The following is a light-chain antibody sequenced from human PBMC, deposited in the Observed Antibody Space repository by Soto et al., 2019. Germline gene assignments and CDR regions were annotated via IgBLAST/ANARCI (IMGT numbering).Light chain of an antibody. J-gene: IGKJ3*01. Sequence: DIQMTQSPPSLSASVGDRVTITCRASTDIRTFVAWYQQKPGKAPKLLIYAASTLQSGLPSRFSGSGSGIDFTLTINSLQPEDVATYSGQKYSSVPVFGPGTKVEIK. CDR1: TDIRTF. CDR3: QKYSSVPV. V-gene: IGKV1-27*01. CDR2: AAS.